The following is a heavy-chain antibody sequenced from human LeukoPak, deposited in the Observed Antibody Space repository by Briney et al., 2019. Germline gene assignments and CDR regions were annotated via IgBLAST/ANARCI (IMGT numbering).Heavy chain of an antibody. CDR1: GFTFSNNA. J-gene: IGHJ4*02. D-gene: IGHD1-20*01. Sequence: GGSLRLSCAASGFTFSNNAMNWVRQAPGKGLEWVSAISGSGGSTYYADSVKGRFTISRDNSKNTLYLQMNSLRAEDTAVYYCAREGRNWNFDYWGQGTLVTVSS. V-gene: IGHV3-23*01. CDR2: ISGSGGST. CDR3: AREGRNWNFDY.